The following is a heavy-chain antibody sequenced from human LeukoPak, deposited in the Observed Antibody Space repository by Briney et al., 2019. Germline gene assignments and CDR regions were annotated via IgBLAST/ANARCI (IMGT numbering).Heavy chain of an antibody. CDR2: IIPILGIA. CDR3: ARERDGYNYPDY. J-gene: IGHJ4*02. V-gene: IGHV1-69*04. CDR1: GGTFSSYA. Sequence: GASVKVSCKASGGTFSSYAISWVRQAPGQGLEWMGRIIPILGIANYAQKFQGRVTITADKSTSTAYMELSSLRSEDTAVYYCARERDGYNYPDYWGQGTLVTVSS. D-gene: IGHD5-24*01.